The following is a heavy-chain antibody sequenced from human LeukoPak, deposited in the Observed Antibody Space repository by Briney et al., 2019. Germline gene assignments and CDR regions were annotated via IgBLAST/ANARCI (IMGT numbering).Heavy chain of an antibody. CDR3: ARVVIAAAGTLHPAGTNWFDP. V-gene: IGHV1-2*02. D-gene: IGHD6-13*01. CDR2: INPNSGGT. CDR1: GYTFTGYY. J-gene: IGHJ5*02. Sequence: ASVKVSCKASGYTFTGYYMHWVRQAPGQGLEWMGWINPNSGGTNYAQKFQGRVTMTRDTSISTAYMELSRLRSDDTAVYYCARVVIAAAGTLHPAGTNWFDPWGQGTLVTVSS.